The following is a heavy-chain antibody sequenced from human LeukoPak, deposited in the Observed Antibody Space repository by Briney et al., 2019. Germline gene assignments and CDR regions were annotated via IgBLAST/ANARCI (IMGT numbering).Heavy chain of an antibody. V-gene: IGHV4-59*01. J-gene: IGHJ3*02. CDR1: GGSISSYY. Sequence: PSETLSLTCTVSGGSISSYYWSWIRQPPGKGLEWIGYIYYSGSTNYNPSLKSRVTISVDTPKNQFSLKLSSVTAADTAVYYCARYSSGYRDAFDIWGQGTMVTVSS. CDR2: IYYSGST. CDR3: ARYSSGYRDAFDI. D-gene: IGHD3-22*01.